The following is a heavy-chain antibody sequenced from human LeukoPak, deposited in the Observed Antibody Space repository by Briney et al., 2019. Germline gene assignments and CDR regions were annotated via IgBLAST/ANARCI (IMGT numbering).Heavy chain of an antibody. CDR1: GFTFSSYS. V-gene: IGHV3-48*01. CDR2: ISSSSSTI. Sequence: PGGSLRLSCAASGFTFSSYSMNWVRQAPGKGLEWVSYISSSSSTIYYADSVKGRFTISRDNAKNSLYLQMNSLRAEDRAVYYCARGKSYYYDSSGYGDYWGQGTLVTVSS. CDR3: ARGKSYYYDSSGYGDY. J-gene: IGHJ4*02. D-gene: IGHD3-22*01.